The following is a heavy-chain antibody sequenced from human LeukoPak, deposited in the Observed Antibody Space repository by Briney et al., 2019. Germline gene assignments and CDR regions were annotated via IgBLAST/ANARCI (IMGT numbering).Heavy chain of an antibody. CDR1: GGTFSSYA. J-gene: IGHJ6*03. CDR3: ARSTAMVNLYYYMDV. Sequence: SVKVSCKASGGTFSSYAISWVRQAPGQGLEWMGGIIPIFGTANYAQKFQGRVTITADESTSTAYMELSSLRSEDTAVYYCARSTAMVNLYYYMDVWGKGTTVTVSS. D-gene: IGHD5-18*01. V-gene: IGHV1-69*01. CDR2: IIPIFGTA.